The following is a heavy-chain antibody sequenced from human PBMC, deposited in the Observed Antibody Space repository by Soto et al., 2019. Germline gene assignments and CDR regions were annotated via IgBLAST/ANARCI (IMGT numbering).Heavy chain of an antibody. CDR2: IKSDGRDR. D-gene: IGHD2-21*01. J-gene: IGHJ2*01. V-gene: IGHV3-7*01. CDR1: GFPFSSYW. CDR3: AIHHPGRGPPVGYFDL. Sequence: EVQLVESGGGLVQPGGSLRLSCAASGFPFSSYWMSWVRQAPGKGLQFVANIKSDGRDRDHVTSVTGRFSITRDNAKNSLYLQMNSLRPEDTAAYYCAIHHPGRGPPVGYFDLWGRGTLVTVS.